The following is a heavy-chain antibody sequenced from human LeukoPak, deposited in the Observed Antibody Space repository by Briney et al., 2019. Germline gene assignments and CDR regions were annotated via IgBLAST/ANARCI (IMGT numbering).Heavy chain of an antibody. CDR1: GFTFNTYA. CDR2: MSGSGGRT. D-gene: IGHD3-10*01. J-gene: IGHJ4*02. V-gene: IGHV3-23*01. CDR3: AKHIRSGGYNRDFDY. Sequence: GGSLRLSCAASGFTFNTYAMSWVRQAPGKGLEWVSAMSGSGGRTYYADSVKGRFTISRDNSKNTLYLQMNSLRAEDTALYYCAKHIRSGGYNRDFDYWGQGTLVTVSS.